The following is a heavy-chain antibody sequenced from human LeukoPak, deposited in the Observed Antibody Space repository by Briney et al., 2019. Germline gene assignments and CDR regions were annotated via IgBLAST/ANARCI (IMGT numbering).Heavy chain of an antibody. CDR2: IYTSGST. J-gene: IGHJ3*02. Sequence: PSETLSLTCTVFGGSITTYSWSWIRQPAGRGLEWIGRIYTSGSTNYNPSLKSRVTMSVDTSKNQFSLKLSSVTAADTAVYYCARTPILTGYYGAFDIWGQGTMVTVSS. CDR3: ARTPILTGYYGAFDI. CDR1: GGSITTYS. D-gene: IGHD3-9*01. V-gene: IGHV4-4*07.